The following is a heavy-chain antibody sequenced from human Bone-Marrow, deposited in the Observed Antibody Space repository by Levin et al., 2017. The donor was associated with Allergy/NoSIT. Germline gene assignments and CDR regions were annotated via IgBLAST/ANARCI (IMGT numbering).Heavy chain of an antibody. V-gene: IGHV4-34*01. Sequence: SQTLSLTCAVYGGSFSGYYWSWIRQPPGKGLEWIGEINHSGSTNYNPSLKSRVTISVDTSKNQFSLKLSSVTAADTAVYYCARRGSGWGYFQHWGQGTLVTVSS. J-gene: IGHJ1*01. CDR1: GGSFSGYY. CDR2: INHSGST. D-gene: IGHD6-19*01. CDR3: ARRGSGWGYFQH.